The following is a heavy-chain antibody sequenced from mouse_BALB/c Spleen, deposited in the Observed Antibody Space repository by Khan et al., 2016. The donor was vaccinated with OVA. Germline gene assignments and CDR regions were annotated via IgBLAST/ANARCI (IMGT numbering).Heavy chain of an antibody. Sequence: EVQLQESGPGLVKPSQSLSLTCTVTGYSITSDYAWNWIRQFPGNKLEWMGYISYSGSTTYNPSLKSRISITRATSKDQFFLQLKSVTSEDTATYYWASELERYYALDNWGQGTSVTVSS. CDR1: GYSITSDYA. CDR2: ISYSGST. J-gene: IGHJ4*01. V-gene: IGHV3-2*02. CDR3: ASELERYYALDN. D-gene: IGHD4-1*01.